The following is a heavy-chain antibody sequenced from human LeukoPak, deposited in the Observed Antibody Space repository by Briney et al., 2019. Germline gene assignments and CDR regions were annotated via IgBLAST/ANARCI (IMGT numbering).Heavy chain of an antibody. CDR1: GGSISSYY. V-gene: IGHV4-59*08. CDR2: IYYSGST. Sequence: SETLSLTCTVSGGSISSYYWSWIRQPPGKGLEWIGYIYYSGSTNYNPSPKSRLTISADTSKNQFSLKLSSVTAADTAVYFCARHEGYSYAFAYWGQGTLVTVSS. D-gene: IGHD5-18*01. CDR3: ARHEGYSYAFAY. J-gene: IGHJ4*02.